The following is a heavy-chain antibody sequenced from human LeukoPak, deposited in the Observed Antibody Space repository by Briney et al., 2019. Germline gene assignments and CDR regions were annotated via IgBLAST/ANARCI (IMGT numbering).Heavy chain of an antibody. Sequence: PSETLSLTCTVSGDSISSTDYFWGWIRQPPGKGLEWIGSIYDSGHTYYNPSLHSRVTISVDTSKNQFSLKLSSVTAADTAVYYCATLGLYDSSGYSKDYWGQGTLVTVSS. D-gene: IGHD3-22*01. CDR3: ATLGLYDSSGYSKDY. CDR2: IYDSGHT. J-gene: IGHJ4*02. V-gene: IGHV4-39*07. CDR1: GDSISSTDYF.